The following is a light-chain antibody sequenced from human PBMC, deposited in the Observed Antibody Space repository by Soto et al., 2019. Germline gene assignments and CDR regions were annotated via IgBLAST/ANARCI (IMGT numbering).Light chain of an antibody. J-gene: IGKJ2*01. Sequence: EIVGTQAPGTLSLSPGETATLSCRASQSVARDLSWYQQKPGQAPRLLISRAFIGATGIPDRFSGSGSGTDFTLTINRLEHEDSAVYYCQQHTISMYTFGQGTKLEIK. V-gene: IGKV3-20*01. CDR2: RAF. CDR1: QSVARD. CDR3: QQHTISMYT.